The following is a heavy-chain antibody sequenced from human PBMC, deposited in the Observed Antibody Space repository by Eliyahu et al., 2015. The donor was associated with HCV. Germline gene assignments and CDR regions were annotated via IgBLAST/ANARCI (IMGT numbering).Heavy chain of an antibody. CDR3: GKDVLAGGLDV. D-gene: IGHD3-3*01. Sequence: EVQLVESGGGLVXPGXSXRLSXAFXGFTFNEHAMHWVRQVPGKGLEWVSGIMWDSSSIGYADSVRGRFTISRDNAKNSLYLQMNSLRVEDTALYYCGKDVLAGGLDVWGQGTTVIVSS. J-gene: IGHJ6*02. CDR1: GFTFNEHA. V-gene: IGHV3-9*01. CDR2: IMWDSSSI.